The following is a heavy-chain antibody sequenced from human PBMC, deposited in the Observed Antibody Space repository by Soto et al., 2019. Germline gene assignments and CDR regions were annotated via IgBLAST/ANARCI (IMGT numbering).Heavy chain of an antibody. CDR2: IYFSGST. J-gene: IGHJ4*02. Sequence: SETLSLTCSVSGGSMNGYYWSWIRQTPGQGLEWLGFIYFSGSTRYNPSLMSRLTISLDKSKRQFSMSLSSVTAADTAVYYCARSVATPGTNIDFWGQGTLVTV. V-gene: IGHV4-4*09. CDR1: GGSMNGYY. CDR3: ARSVATPGTNIDF. D-gene: IGHD6-13*01.